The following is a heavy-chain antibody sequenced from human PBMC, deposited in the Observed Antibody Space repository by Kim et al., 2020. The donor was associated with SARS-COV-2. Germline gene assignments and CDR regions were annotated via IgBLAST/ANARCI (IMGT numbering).Heavy chain of an antibody. CDR1: GFTFSSYG. CDR2: ISYDGSNK. V-gene: IGHV3-30*18. D-gene: IGHD5-18*01. J-gene: IGHJ6*02. CDR3: AKDHVLGYSYGFYYYYYRMDV. Sequence: GGSLRLSCAASGFTFSSYGMHWVRQAPGKGLEWVAVISYDGSNKYYADSVKGRFTISRDNSKNTLYLQMNSLRAEDTAVYYCAKDHVLGYSYGFYYYYYRMDVWGQGTTVTVSS.